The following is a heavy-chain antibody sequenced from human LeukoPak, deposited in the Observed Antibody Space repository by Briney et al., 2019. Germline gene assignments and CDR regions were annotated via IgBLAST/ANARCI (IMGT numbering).Heavy chain of an antibody. J-gene: IGHJ4*02. Sequence: GGSLRLSCAASGFTFSSYAMSWVRQAPGKGLEWVSAISGSGGSTYYADSVKGRFTISRDNAKDSLYLQMNSLRAEDTAVYYCARTIQLFLFDYWGQGTLVTVSS. V-gene: IGHV3-23*01. CDR3: ARTIQLFLFDY. D-gene: IGHD5-18*01. CDR2: ISGSGGST. CDR1: GFTFSSYA.